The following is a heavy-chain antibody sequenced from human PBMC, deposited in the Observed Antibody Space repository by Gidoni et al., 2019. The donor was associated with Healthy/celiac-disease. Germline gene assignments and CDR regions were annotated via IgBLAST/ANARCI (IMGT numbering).Heavy chain of an antibody. Sequence: QVQLQQWGAGLLKPSETLSLTCAVYGGSFSGYYWIWIRQPPGKGLEWIGEINHSGSTNYNPSLKSRVTISVDTSKNQFSLKLSSVTAADTAVYYCARKAGYSSGWYRSVRYFDLWGRGTLVTVSS. CDR1: GGSFSGYY. V-gene: IGHV4-34*01. D-gene: IGHD6-19*01. CDR2: INHSGST. J-gene: IGHJ2*01. CDR3: ARKAGYSSGWYRSVRYFDL.